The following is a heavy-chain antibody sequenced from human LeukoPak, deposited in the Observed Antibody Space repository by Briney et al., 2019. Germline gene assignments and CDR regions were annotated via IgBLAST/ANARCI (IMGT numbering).Heavy chain of an antibody. J-gene: IGHJ5*02. V-gene: IGHV3-11*01. CDR3: ARDLEKQQLVRENWIDP. CDR1: GFTFSDYY. Sequence: GGSLRLSCAASGFTFSDYYMSWIRQAPGKGLEWVSYISSSGSTIYYADSVKGRFTISRDNAKNSLYLQMNSLRAEDTAVYYCARDLEKQQLVRENWIDPWGQGTLVTVSS. D-gene: IGHD6-13*01. CDR2: ISSSGSTI.